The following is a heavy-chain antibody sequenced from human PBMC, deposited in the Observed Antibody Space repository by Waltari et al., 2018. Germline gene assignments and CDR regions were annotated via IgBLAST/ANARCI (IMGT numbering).Heavy chain of an antibody. CDR2: INPYNGNT. V-gene: IGHV1-18*01. CDR1: GYTFTSYG. D-gene: IGHD3-10*01. J-gene: IGHJ4*02. CDR3: ARDPFAPFY. Sequence: QVQLVPSGAEVKKPGASVKVSCKASGYTFTSYGISWVRQAPGQGLEWMGWINPYNGNTKYIERLQGRVTLTTDTSTNTAYMELRSLRSDDTAMYYCARDPFAPFYWGQGTLVTVSS.